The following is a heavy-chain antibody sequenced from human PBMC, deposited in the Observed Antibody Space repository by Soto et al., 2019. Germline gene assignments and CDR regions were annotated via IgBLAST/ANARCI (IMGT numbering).Heavy chain of an antibody. V-gene: IGHV3-30-3*01. J-gene: IGHJ4*02. D-gene: IGHD5-18*01. CDR2: ISYDGSNK. CDR3: ARDGEFRYCYRTYYFDY. CDR1: GFTFSSYA. Sequence: QVQLVESGGGVVQPGRSLRLSCAASGFTFSSYAMHWVRQAPGKGLAGVAVISYDGSNKNYADSVKGRFTISRANSKNTLYVQMNSMRAEDTAVYYCARDGEFRYCYRTYYFDYWGQGTLVTVSS.